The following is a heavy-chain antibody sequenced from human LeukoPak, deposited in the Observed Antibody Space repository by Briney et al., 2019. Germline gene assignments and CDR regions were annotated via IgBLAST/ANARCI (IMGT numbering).Heavy chain of an antibody. J-gene: IGHJ4*02. CDR1: GYTFTGYY. D-gene: IGHD5-18*01. CDR3: AKLRGYTYGSPDY. Sequence: GASVKVSCKASGYTFTGYYMHWVRQAPGQGLEWMGWINPNSGGTNYAQKFQGRVTMTRDMSTSTVYMELSSLGSEDTAVYYCAKLRGYTYGSPDYWGQGTLVTVSS. CDR2: INPNSGGT. V-gene: IGHV1-2*02.